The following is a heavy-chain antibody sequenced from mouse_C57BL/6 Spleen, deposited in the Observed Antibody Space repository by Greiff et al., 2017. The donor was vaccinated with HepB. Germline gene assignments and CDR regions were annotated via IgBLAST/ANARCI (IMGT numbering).Heavy chain of an antibody. CDR2: IDPSDSET. J-gene: IGHJ3*01. V-gene: IGHV1-52*01. CDR3: ARYYDYDGAWFAY. CDR1: GYTFTSYW. Sequence: QVQLQQPGAELVRPGSSVTLSCKASGYTFTSYWMHWVKQRPIQGLEWIGNIDPSDSETHYNQKFKDKATLTVDKSSSTAYMQLSSLTSEDSAVYYCARYYDYDGAWFAYWGQGTLVTVSA. D-gene: IGHD2-4*01.